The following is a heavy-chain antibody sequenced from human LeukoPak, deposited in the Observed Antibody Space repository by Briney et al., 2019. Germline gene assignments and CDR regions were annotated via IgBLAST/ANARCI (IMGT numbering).Heavy chain of an antibody. CDR2: IYYSGST. CDR1: GGSISSYY. D-gene: IGHD6-13*01. CDR3: ARDGGSSWSFDY. V-gene: IGHV4-59*01. J-gene: IGHJ4*02. Sequence: SETLSLTCTVSGGSISSYYGSWIRQPPGKGLEWIGYIYYSGSTNYNPSLKSRVTISVDTSKNQFSLKLSSVTAADTAVYYCARDGGSSWSFDYWGQGTLVTVSS.